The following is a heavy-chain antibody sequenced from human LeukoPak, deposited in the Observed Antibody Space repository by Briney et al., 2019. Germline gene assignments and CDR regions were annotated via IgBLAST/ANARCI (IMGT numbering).Heavy chain of an antibody. J-gene: IGHJ6*03. CDR3: ARVRTYYDFWSGPMDV. D-gene: IGHD3-3*01. V-gene: IGHV1-18*01. CDR1: GYTFTSYG. Sequence: ASVKVSCKASGYTFTSYGISWVRQAPGQGLEWMGWISAYNGNTNYAQKLQGRVTMTTDTSTSTAYMELRSLRSDDTAVYYCARVRTYYDFWSGPMDVWGKGTTVTVSS. CDR2: ISAYNGNT.